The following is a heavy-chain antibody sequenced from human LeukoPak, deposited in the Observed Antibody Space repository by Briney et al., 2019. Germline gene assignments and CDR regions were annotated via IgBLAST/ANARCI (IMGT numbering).Heavy chain of an antibody. CDR2: ISYDGSNE. CDR1: GFTFRSYA. CDR3: ARGPDPVNRGPRRAFDL. Sequence: PGGSLRLSCAASGFTFRSYAMHWVRQAPGKGLEWVAVISYDGSNEDYRDSVKGRFIISRDDSEKTMSLQMNSLRVDDTALYYCARGPDPVNRGPRRAFDLWGQATMVTVSS. V-gene: IGHV3-30-3*01. D-gene: IGHD3-10*01. J-gene: IGHJ3*01.